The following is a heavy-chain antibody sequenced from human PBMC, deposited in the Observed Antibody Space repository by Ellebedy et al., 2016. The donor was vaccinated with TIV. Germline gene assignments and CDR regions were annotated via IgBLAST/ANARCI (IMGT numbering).Heavy chain of an antibody. CDR3: ARGARYFDL. CDR1: GYTFTNYN. Sequence: ASVKVSXXASGYTFTNYNMNWVRRDPGQGLEWMGIINPNVGSTTYAQKFQGRVTMTGGTSTSTVYMELSSLRSEDTGVYYCARGARYFDLWGRGTLVTVSS. D-gene: IGHD4/OR15-4a*01. CDR2: INPNVGST. J-gene: IGHJ2*01. V-gene: IGHV1-46*01.